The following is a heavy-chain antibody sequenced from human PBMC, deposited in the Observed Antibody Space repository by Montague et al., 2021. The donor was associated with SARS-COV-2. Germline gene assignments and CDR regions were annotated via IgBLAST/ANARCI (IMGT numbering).Heavy chain of an antibody. Sequence: SETLSLTCTVSKGSISSYYWSWVRQPPGKRLEWIGYIYYRGSTNYNPSLESRVTISVDTSKNQFSLKLRSVTAADTAVYFCAREGLNNWFDPWGQGTLVIVSS. V-gene: IGHV4-59*01. CDR2: IYYRGST. J-gene: IGHJ5*02. CDR1: KGSISSYY. CDR3: AREGLNNWFDP.